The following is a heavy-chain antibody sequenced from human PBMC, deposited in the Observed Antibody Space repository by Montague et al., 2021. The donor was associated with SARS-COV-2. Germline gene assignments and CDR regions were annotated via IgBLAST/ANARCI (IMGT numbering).Heavy chain of an antibody. J-gene: IGHJ6*02. CDR3: AKGTTTGYFYGMDV. CDR1: GFTFDDYA. V-gene: IGHV3-9*01. D-gene: IGHD1-1*01. CDR2: ISWNSGRI. Sequence: SLRLSCAASGFTFDDYAMHWVRQVPGKGLEWVSGISWNSGRIGYVDSVRGRFTISRDNAKNSLYLQMNSLGAEDTALYFCAKGTTTGYFYGMDVRGQGTTVTVSS.